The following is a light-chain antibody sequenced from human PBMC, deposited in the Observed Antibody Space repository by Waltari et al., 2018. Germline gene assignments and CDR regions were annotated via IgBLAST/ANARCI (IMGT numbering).Light chain of an antibody. Sequence: SYEVTQPPSVSVSPGPTAHISCSGDILGGTSVCWFQHKPGQAPVLIIYQDNQRPSGIPGRFSASNSGNTATLTISGAQAVDEADYYCQSWDSDLTFGGGTKLTVL. CDR1: ILGGTS. J-gene: IGLJ2*01. CDR3: QSWDSDLT. CDR2: QDN. V-gene: IGLV3-1*01.